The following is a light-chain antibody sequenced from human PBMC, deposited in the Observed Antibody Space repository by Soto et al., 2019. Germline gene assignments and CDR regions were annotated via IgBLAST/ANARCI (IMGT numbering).Light chain of an antibody. CDR3: SSYTSSSTYV. CDR2: DVS. Sequence: QSALTQPASVSGSPGQSITISCTGTISDVGGYNYVSWYQQHPGKAPKLMIFDVSNRPSGVSNRFSGSKSGYTASLTISGLQAEDDADYYCSSYTSSSTYVFGTGNKVTVL. J-gene: IGLJ1*01. CDR1: ISDVGGYNY. V-gene: IGLV2-14*03.